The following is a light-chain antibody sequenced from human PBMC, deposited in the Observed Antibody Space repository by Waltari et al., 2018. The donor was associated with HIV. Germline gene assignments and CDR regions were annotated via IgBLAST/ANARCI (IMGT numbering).Light chain of an antibody. CDR2: YAS. CDR3: QQYNNWPACT. V-gene: IGKV3-15*01. J-gene: IGKJ1*01. Sequence: EIVMTQSPVTLSVSPGERATLSCRASQSVGSYLAWYQQKPGRAPRLLIYYASTRATGIPARFSGNGSGTDFTLTISSLLAEDCAVYYCQQYNNWPACTFGQGTKVEIK. CDR1: QSVGSY.